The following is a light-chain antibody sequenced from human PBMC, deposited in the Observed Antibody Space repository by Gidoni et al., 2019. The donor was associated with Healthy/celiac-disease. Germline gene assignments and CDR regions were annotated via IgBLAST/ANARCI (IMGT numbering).Light chain of an antibody. V-gene: IGKV1-5*03. J-gene: IGKJ2*01. CDR3: QQYNSYSPYT. CDR2: KAS. Sequence: DIQMTQSPSTLSASVGDRVTITCRASQSISSWLAWYQQKPGKAPKLLIYKASSLESGVPSRFSGSGSRTEFTLTISSLQPDDFATYYCQQYNSYSPYTFXXXTKLEIK. CDR1: QSISSW.